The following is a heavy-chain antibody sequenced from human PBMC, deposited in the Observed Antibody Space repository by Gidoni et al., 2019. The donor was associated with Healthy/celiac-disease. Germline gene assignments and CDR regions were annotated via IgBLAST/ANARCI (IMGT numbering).Heavy chain of an antibody. V-gene: IGHV1-69*01. CDR1: GGTFSSYA. D-gene: IGHD1-1*01. CDR2: IIPIFGTA. CDR3: ARIPLEPKYYYYYYGMDV. Sequence: QVQLVQSGAEVKKPGSSVKVSCKASGGTFSSYAISWVRQAPGQGLEWMGGIIPIFGTANYTQKFQGRVTITADESTSTAYMVLSSLRSEDTAVYYCARIPLEPKYYYYYYGMDVWGQGTTVTVSS. J-gene: IGHJ6*02.